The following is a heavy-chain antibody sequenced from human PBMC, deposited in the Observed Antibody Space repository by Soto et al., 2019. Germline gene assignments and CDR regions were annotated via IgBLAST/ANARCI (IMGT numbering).Heavy chain of an antibody. CDR3: ATYQWELLSYYFDY. Sequence: SVKVSCKASGGTFSSYAISWVRQAPGQGLEWMGGIIPIFGTANYAQKFQGRVTITADESTSTAYMELSSLRSEDTAVYYCATYQWELLSYYFDYWGQGTLVTVSS. V-gene: IGHV1-69*13. J-gene: IGHJ4*02. CDR2: IIPIFGTA. D-gene: IGHD1-26*01. CDR1: GGTFSSYA.